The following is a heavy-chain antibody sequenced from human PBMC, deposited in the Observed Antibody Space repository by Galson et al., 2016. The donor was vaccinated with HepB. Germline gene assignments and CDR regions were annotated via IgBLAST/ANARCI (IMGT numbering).Heavy chain of an antibody. D-gene: IGHD6-25*01. CDR3: ARRSSGGPYYFDY. J-gene: IGHJ4*02. CDR2: IGSSSDAK. Sequence: SLRLSCAASGFTFSSYSMNWVRQAPGKGLEWVSHIGSSSDAKYYADSVKGRFSISRDNAKGSVYLQINSLRAEDTAVYYCARRSSGGPYYFDYWGQGTVVTVSS. CDR1: GFTFSSYS. V-gene: IGHV3-48*01.